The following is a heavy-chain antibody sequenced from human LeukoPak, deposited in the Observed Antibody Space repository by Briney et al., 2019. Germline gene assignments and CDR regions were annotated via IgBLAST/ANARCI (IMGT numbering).Heavy chain of an antibody. V-gene: IGHV5-51*01. J-gene: IGHJ6*02. CDR3: ARQVTISKSHYFYGMDL. D-gene: IGHD3-3*01. Sequence: GESLKISCKGSGYSFTDYWIGWVRQMSGNGLEWMGIIYPGDSDTRCSPSFQGQVTISVDKSINTAYLQWSSLKASDTAIYYCARQVTISKSHYFYGMDLWGQGTTVTVSS. CDR2: IYPGDSDT. CDR1: GYSFTDYW.